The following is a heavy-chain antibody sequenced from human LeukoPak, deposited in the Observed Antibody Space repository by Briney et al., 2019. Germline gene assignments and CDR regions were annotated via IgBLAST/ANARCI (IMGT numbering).Heavy chain of an antibody. CDR2: IIPIFGTA. J-gene: IGHJ4*02. V-gene: IGHV1-69*06. CDR3: ARLKGYCSSTSCYEVFDY. Sequence: ASVEVSCKASGGTFSSYAISWVRQAPGQGLEWMGGIIPIFGTANYAQKFQGRVTITADKSTSTAYMELSSLRSEDTAVYYCARLKGYCSSTSCYEVFDYWGQGTLVTVSS. D-gene: IGHD2-2*01. CDR1: GGTFSSYA.